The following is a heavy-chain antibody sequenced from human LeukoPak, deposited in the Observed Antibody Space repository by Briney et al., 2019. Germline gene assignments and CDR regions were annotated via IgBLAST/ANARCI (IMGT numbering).Heavy chain of an antibody. CDR1: GFTFSSYS. V-gene: IGHV3-48*01. J-gene: IGHJ4*02. CDR2: ISSGSSAI. Sequence: GGSLRLSCAASGFTFSSYSMSWVRQAPGKGLEWVSYISSGSSAIYYTDSVKGRFTASRDNAKNSLYLQMNSLKAEDTAVYYCARDTRLSDSSGYPFDYWGQGTLVTVSS. CDR3: ARDTRLSDSSGYPFDY. D-gene: IGHD3-22*01.